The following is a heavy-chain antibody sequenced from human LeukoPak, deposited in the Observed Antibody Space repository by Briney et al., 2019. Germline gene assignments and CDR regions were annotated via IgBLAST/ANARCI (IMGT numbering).Heavy chain of an antibody. CDR1: GFTFSSYS. J-gene: IGHJ4*02. CDR3: ARETLYSSSWYGPFDY. V-gene: IGHV3-21*01. CDR2: ISSSSSYI. Sequence: GGSLRLSXAASGFTFSSYSMNWVRQAPGKGLEWVSSISSSSSYIYYADSVKGRFTISRDNAKNSLYLQMNSLRAEDTAVYYCARETLYSSSWYGPFDYWGQGTLVTVSS. D-gene: IGHD6-13*01.